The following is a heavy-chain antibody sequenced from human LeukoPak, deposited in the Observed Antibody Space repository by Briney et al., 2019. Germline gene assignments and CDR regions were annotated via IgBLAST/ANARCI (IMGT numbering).Heavy chain of an antibody. Sequence: SETLSLTCTVSGGSISSGDYYWSWIRQPPGKGLEWIGYIYYSGSTYYNPSLKSRVTISVDTSKNQFSLKLSSVTAADTAVYYGAREGGASGEVDYLGRGTIVTDSS. CDR2: IYYSGST. D-gene: IGHD1-26*01. V-gene: IGHV4-30-4*08. CDR3: AREGGASGEVDY. J-gene: IGHJ4*02. CDR1: GGSISSGDYY.